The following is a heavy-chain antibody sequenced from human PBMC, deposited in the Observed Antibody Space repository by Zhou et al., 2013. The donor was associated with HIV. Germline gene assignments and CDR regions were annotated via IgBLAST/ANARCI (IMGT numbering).Heavy chain of an antibody. CDR1: GGTFNNYA. J-gene: IGHJ6*03. V-gene: IGHV1-69*11. CDR2: IIPLLGTP. Sequence: QVQLVQSGSEVKKPWSSVKVSCRASGGTFNNYAVSWVRQAPGQGLEWMGGIIPLLGTPNYAQNFQGRLTITADESTSTAYMELSSLRSEDTAVYYCARGGYYDSSGYYFYYYYMDVWGRGTTVIVSS. D-gene: IGHD3-22*01. CDR3: ARGGYYDSSGYYFYYYYMDV.